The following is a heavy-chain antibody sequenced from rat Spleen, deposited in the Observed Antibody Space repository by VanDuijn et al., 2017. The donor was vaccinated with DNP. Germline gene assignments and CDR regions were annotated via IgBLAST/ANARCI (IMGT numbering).Heavy chain of an antibody. J-gene: IGHJ1*01. CDR2: ISSGGDRT. CDR1: GFTFSDYA. V-gene: IGHV5S10*01. Sequence: EVQLVESGGGLVQPGNSLKLSCAASGFTFSDYAMAWVRQGPKKGLEWVATISSGGDRTYYRDAVKGRFTVFRNNAENALHLQRDSLRSEDTATYYCGTPTAPGLYWYFDFWGPGTMVTVSS. CDR3: GTPTAPGLYWYFDF. D-gene: IGHD1-11*01.